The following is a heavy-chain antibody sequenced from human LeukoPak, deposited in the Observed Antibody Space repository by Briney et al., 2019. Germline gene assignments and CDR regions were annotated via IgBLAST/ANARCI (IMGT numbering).Heavy chain of an antibody. CDR2: IYTSGST. J-gene: IGHJ6*03. CDR1: GGSISSYY. V-gene: IGHV4-4*09. CDR3: ARRRPYYSYMAV. D-gene: IGHD6-6*01. Sequence: SETLSLTCTVSGGSISSYYWSWIRQPPGKGLEWIGYIYTSGSTNYNPSLKSRVTISVDTSKNQFSLKLSSVTAADTAVYYCARRRPYYSYMAVWPKGTTVTVSS.